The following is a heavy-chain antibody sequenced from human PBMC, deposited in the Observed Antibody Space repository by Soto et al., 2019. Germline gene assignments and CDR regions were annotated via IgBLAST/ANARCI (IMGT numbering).Heavy chain of an antibody. J-gene: IGHJ5*02. CDR3: ARCREKDFWSGYFGWFDP. CDR1: GGTFSRYA. D-gene: IGHD3-3*01. CDR2: IIPIFGTA. Sequence: SVKVSCKASGGTFSRYAISWVRQAPGPGLEWMGGIIPIFGTANYAQKFQGRVTITADESTSTAYMELSSLRSEDTAVYYCARCREKDFWSGYFGWFDPWGQGTLVTVSS. V-gene: IGHV1-69*13.